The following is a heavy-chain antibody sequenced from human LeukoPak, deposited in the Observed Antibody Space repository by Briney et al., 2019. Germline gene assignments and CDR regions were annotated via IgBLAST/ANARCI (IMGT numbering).Heavy chain of an antibody. V-gene: IGHV3-23*01. CDR1: GFTFSSYE. CDR2: ISGNGANT. J-gene: IGHJ4*02. CDR3: ATVTGWYPLDY. D-gene: IGHD6-19*01. Sequence: GGSLRLSCAASGFTFSSYEMNWVRQAPGKGLEWVSKISGNGANTYYADSVKGRFTISRDNSKNTMYLQMNSLRAEDTAVYYCATVTGWYPLDYWGQGNLVTDSS.